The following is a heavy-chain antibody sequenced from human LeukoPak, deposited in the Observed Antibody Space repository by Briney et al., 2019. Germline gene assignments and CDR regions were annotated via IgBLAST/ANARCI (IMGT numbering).Heavy chain of an antibody. CDR2: ITGSGGNT. CDR3: AKAASSSWPSYYYGMDV. J-gene: IGHJ6*02. CDR1: GFIFSSYS. D-gene: IGHD6-13*01. V-gene: IGHV3-23*01. Sequence: GGSLRLSCAASGFIFSSYSMSWARQAPGKGLEWVSVITGSGGNTYYADSVKGRFTISKDNSKNTVYLQMSSLRVDDTAVYYCAKAASSSWPSYYYGMDVWGQGTTVTVSS.